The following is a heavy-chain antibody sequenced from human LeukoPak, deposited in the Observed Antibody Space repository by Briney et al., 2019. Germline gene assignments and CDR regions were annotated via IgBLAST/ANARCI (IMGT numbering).Heavy chain of an antibody. J-gene: IGHJ1*01. Sequence: GGSLRLSCAASGFTFSSFAMSWVRQAPGKGLEWVSAISGGGGTTYYADSVKGRFTLSRDNSKSTLYLQMNSLRAEDTAVYYCARHRGSLDSNTEHFQHWGQGTLVMVSS. V-gene: IGHV3-23*01. CDR3: ARHRGSLDSNTEHFQH. CDR2: ISGGGGTT. D-gene: IGHD1-26*01. CDR1: GFTFSSFA.